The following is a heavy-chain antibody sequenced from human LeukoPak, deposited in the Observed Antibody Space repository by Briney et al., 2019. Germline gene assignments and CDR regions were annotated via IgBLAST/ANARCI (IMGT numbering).Heavy chain of an antibody. D-gene: IGHD6-13*01. CDR2: MNPNSGNT. J-gene: IGHJ5*02. CDR1: GYTFTSYD. CDR3: ARGPSRRRQQLVMGYGFDP. V-gene: IGHV1-8*03. Sequence: ASVKVSCKASGYTFTSYDINWVRQATGQGLEWMGWMNPNSGNTGYAQKFQGRVTITRNTFISTAYMELSSLRSEDTAVYYCARGPSRRRQQLVMGYGFDPWGQGTLVTVSS.